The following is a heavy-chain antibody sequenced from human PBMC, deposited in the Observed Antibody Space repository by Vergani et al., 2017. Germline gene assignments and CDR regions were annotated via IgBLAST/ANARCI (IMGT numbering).Heavy chain of an antibody. J-gene: IGHJ5*02. Sequence: QLQLQESGPGLVTPSATLSLTCSVSGASVRSSNYYWGWIRQPPGKGLEWIASIYYSRSTYYNPSLKSLVTISVDTSKNQFSLKLSSVTAADTDVYVCARHSTVEWLVKLGWIDPWGQGILVTVSS. CDR3: ARHSTVEWLVKLGWIDP. D-gene: IGHD6-19*01. CDR2: IYYSRST. CDR1: GASVRSSNYY. V-gene: IGHV4-39*01.